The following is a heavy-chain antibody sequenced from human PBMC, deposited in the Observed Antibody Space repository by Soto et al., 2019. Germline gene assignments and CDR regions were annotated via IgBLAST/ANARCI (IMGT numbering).Heavy chain of an antibody. D-gene: IGHD4-17*01. CDR1: GYSFTNYW. Sequence: HGESLKISCKGSGYSFTNYWIGWVRQMPGKGLEWMGIIYPGNSDTRYSPSFQGQVTISAEKSISTAYLQWGSLKASDTAMYYCARYGDGDYTLWYFDLWGRGTLVTVSS. CDR3: ARYGDGDYTLWYFDL. J-gene: IGHJ2*01. V-gene: IGHV5-51*01. CDR2: IYPGNSDT.